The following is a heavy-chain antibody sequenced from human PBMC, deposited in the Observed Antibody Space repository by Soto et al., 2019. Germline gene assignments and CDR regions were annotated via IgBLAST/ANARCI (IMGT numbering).Heavy chain of an antibody. CDR3: ARDDDNDANAFGY. Sequence: GGSLRLSCAASGFTFSKYGMHWVRQAPGKGLEWVALIWNDGIRKVYVDSVKGRFTISRDNSKNTLDLQMNNLRDEDTAVYYCARDDDNDANAFGYWGPGTLVTVSS. CDR2: IWNDGIRK. V-gene: IGHV3-33*01. J-gene: IGHJ4*02. CDR1: GFTFSKYG. D-gene: IGHD1-1*01.